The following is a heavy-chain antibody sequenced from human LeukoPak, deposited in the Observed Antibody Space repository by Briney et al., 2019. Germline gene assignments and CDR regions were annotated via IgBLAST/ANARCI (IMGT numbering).Heavy chain of an antibody. CDR2: IRSKAYGGTT. V-gene: IGHV3-49*04. CDR1: GVTFRSYG. D-gene: IGHD6-13*01. J-gene: IGHJ6*02. CDR3: TREQQLVRGSEIYGMDV. Sequence: GGSLRLSCAASGVTFRSYGMHWVRQAPGKGLEWVGFIRSKAYGGTTEYAASVKGRFTISRDDSKSIAYLQMNSLKTEDTAVYYCTREQQLVRGSEIYGMDVWGQGTTVTVSS.